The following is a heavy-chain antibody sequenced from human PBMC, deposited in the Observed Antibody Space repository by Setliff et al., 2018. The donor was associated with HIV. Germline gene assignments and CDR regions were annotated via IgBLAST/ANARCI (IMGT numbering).Heavy chain of an antibody. Sequence: LTCTVSGDSISSGSYYWSWIRQPAGKGLEWIGQIHTSGSANYNPSLKSRITISLDTSKNQFSLNLSSVTAADTAVYYCARRTFGSGRFDPWGQGTLVTVSS. V-gene: IGHV4-61*09. D-gene: IGHD3-16*01. CDR2: IHTSGSA. J-gene: IGHJ5*02. CDR3: ARRTFGSGRFDP. CDR1: GDSISSGSYY.